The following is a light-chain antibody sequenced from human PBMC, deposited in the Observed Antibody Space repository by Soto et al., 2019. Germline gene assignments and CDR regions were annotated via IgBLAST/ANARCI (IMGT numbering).Light chain of an antibody. CDR2: GAF. CDR3: QQRNIWPPVT. CDR1: QSVGSSY. V-gene: IGKV3D-20*02. Sequence: EIVLTQSAGTLSLSPGERSPLSCRASQSVGSSYLAWYLQKPGQAPRLLIYGAFNRATGIPARFSGSGSGADFTLTISSLEPEDFAVYYCQQRNIWPPVTFGQGTHWRL. J-gene: IGKJ5*01.